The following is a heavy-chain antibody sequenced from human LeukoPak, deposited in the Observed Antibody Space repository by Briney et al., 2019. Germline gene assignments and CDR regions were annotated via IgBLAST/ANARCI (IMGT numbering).Heavy chain of an antibody. V-gene: IGHV3-74*01. CDR3: ARAFSGPDS. J-gene: IGHJ4*02. CDR1: GFTFSAYW. D-gene: IGHD2/OR15-2a*01. CDR2: VKSDGSTT. Sequence: GGSLRLSCAASGFTFSAYWMDWVRHAPGKGLVWVSRVKSDGSTTVYADSVKGRFTISRDNVKNTVYLQMSSMRVEDTDVYYCARAFSGPDSWGQGTLVTVSS.